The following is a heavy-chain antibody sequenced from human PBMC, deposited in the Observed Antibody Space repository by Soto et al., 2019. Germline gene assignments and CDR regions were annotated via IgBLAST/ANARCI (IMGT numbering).Heavy chain of an antibody. J-gene: IGHJ4*02. V-gene: IGHV4-59*01. D-gene: IGHD3-16*01. Sequence: SETLSLTCTASGGSLSSYYWSWIRQPPGKGLEWIGYIYYSGSTNYNPSLKSRVTISVDTSKNQFSMKLSSVTAAYPAVYDCAREGAGNFDYWGQGTLVTVSS. CDR3: AREGAGNFDY. CDR2: IYYSGST. CDR1: GGSLSSYY.